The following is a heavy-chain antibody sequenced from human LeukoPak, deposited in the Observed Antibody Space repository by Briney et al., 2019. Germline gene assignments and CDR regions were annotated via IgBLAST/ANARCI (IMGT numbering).Heavy chain of an antibody. D-gene: IGHD2-2*01. Sequence: ASVTVSCKASGYTFLSHGFSWVRQAPGQGLEWMGWTSANNRNTNYAQRLQGRVTMTTDTSTNTAYMELRTLRSDDTAVYYCARSQAVVSSSLYYYYMDVWGNGTTIIVSS. CDR1: GYTFLSHG. V-gene: IGHV1-18*01. CDR3: ARSQAVVSSSLYYYYMDV. CDR2: TSANNRNT. J-gene: IGHJ6*03.